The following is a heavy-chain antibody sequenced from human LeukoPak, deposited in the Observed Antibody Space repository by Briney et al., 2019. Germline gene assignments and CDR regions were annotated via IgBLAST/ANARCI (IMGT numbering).Heavy chain of an antibody. CDR1: GFTFTSYS. CDR2: ISSSGNYI. V-gene: IGHV3-21*01. CDR3: AGGGRGTIIMIVVAALDY. Sequence: PGGSLRLSCAASGFTFTSYSMNWVRQAPGKGLEWVSSISSSGNYIYYADSVKGRFTISRDNARNSLYLQMNSLRAEDTAVYYCAGGGRGTIIMIVVAALDYWGQGTLVTVSS. D-gene: IGHD3-22*01. J-gene: IGHJ4*02.